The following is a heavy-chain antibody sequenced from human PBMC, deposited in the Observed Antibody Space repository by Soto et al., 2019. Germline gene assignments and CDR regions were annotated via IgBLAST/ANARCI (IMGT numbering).Heavy chain of an antibody. CDR2: MYYSGTS. CDR3: ALGYFSTTSPRRVRFDP. Sequence: QVQLQESGPALVKPSETLSLTCIVSAGSVSSTTYYWSWIRQPPGKGLEWIGYMYYSGTSNYNPSLESRLTMSVDTSKNQFSLKLSSVIAADTAVYYCALGYFSTTSPRRVRFDPWGQGTLVTVSS. D-gene: IGHD2-2*01. CDR1: AGSVSSTTYY. V-gene: IGHV4-61*01. J-gene: IGHJ5*02.